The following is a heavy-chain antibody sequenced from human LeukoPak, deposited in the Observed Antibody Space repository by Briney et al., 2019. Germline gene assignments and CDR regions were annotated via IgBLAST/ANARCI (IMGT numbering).Heavy chain of an antibody. D-gene: IGHD3-10*01. CDR3: ARDSFLTINPYFDY. Sequence: GASVKVSCKASGGTFSSYGISWVRQAPGQGLEWMGRIIPIFGTANYAQKFQGRVSITTDESTSTAYMELSSLRSEDTAIYYCARDSFLTINPYFDYWGQGTLVTVSS. V-gene: IGHV1-69*05. CDR1: GGTFSSYG. CDR2: IIPIFGTA. J-gene: IGHJ4*02.